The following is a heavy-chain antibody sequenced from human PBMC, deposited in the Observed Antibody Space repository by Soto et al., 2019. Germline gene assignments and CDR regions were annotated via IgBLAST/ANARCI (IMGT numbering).Heavy chain of an antibody. CDR1: GFTFSSYG. CDR2: IWYDGSNK. CDR3: ARDASTYDFWSGYYIY. D-gene: IGHD3-3*01. J-gene: IGHJ4*02. V-gene: IGHV3-33*01. Sequence: PGGSLRLSCAASGFTFSSYGMHWVRQAPGKGLEWVAVIWYDGSNKYYADSVKGRFTISRDNSKNTLYLQMNSLRAEDTAVYYCARDASTYDFWSGYYIYWGQGTLVTVSS.